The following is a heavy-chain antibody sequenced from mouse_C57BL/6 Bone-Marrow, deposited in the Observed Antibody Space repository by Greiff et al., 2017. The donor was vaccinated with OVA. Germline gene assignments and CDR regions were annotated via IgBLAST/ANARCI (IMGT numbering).Heavy chain of an antibody. Sequence: QVQLQQPGAELVMPGASVKLSCKASGYTFTSYWMHWVKQRPGQGLEWIGEIDPSDSYTNYNRKFKGKSTLTVDKSSSTAYMQLSSLTSEDSAVYYCAREEDGGFAYWGQGTLVTVSA. V-gene: IGHV1-69*01. CDR3: AREEDGGFAY. J-gene: IGHJ3*01. CDR2: IDPSDSYT. CDR1: GYTFTSYW.